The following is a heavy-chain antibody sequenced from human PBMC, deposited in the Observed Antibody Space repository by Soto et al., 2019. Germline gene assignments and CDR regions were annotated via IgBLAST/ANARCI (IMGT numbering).Heavy chain of an antibody. CDR2: ISGSGGST. J-gene: IGHJ5*02. D-gene: IGHD3-3*01. Sequence: PGGSLILSCAASGFTFSSYAMSWVRQAPGKGLEWVSAISGSGGSTYYADSVKGRFTISRDNSKNTLYLQMNSLRAEDTAVYYCAKDPPLLRNRLLDNWFDPWGQGTLVTVSS. CDR3: AKDPPLLRNRLLDNWFDP. CDR1: GFTFSSYA. V-gene: IGHV3-23*01.